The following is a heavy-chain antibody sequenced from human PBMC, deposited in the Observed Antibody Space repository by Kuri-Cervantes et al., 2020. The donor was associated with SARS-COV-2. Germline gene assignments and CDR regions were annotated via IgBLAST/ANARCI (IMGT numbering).Heavy chain of an antibody. D-gene: IGHD4-23*01. CDR3: ARDLGGSNYGGGDY. J-gene: IGHJ4*02. V-gene: IGHV4-38-2*02. CDR1: GYSISSGYY. Sequence: SETLSLTCAVSGYSISSGYYWGWVRQPPGKGLEWIGSIYHSGSTYYNPSLMSRVTILVDTSKNQFSLKLSSVTAADTAVYYRARDLGGSNYGGGDYWGQGTLVTVSS. CDR2: IYHSGST.